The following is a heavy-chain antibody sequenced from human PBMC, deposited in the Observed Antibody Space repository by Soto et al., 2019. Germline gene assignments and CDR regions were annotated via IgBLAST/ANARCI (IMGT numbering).Heavy chain of an antibody. V-gene: IGHV1-69*12. J-gene: IGHJ4*02. D-gene: IGHD2-15*01. CDR2: IIPIFGTA. CDR3: ARESRYCSGGSCYFLPGIDY. Sequence: QVQLVQSGAEVKKPGSSVKVSCKASGGTFSSYAISWVRQAPGQGLEWMGGIIPIFGTANYAQKFQGRVTNNADESTSPDYMELSSLRSEDTAVYYCARESRYCSGGSCYFLPGIDYWGQGNLVTVSS. CDR1: GGTFSSYA.